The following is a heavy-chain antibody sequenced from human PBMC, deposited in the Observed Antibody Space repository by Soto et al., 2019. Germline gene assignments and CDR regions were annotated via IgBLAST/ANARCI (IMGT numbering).Heavy chain of an antibody. D-gene: IGHD5-12*01. CDR1: GGTFSSYA. V-gene: IGHV1-69*01. CDR3: ARIPRGGYEERFDY. J-gene: IGHJ4*02. CDR2: IIPIFGTA. Sequence: QVQLVQSGAEVKKPGSSVKVSCKASGGTFSSYAISWVRQAPGQGLEWMGGIIPIFGTANYAQKFQGRGTITADESTSTAYLGLSSRETEDKAVDYCARIPRGGYEERFDYWGQGTLVTVSS.